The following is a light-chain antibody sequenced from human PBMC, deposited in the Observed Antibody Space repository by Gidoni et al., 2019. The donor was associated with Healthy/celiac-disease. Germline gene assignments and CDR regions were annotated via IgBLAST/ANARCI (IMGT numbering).Light chain of an antibody. CDR2: DAS. V-gene: IGKV3-11*01. CDR3: QQRSNWST. CDR1: QSVSSY. J-gene: IGKJ5*01. Sequence: EIVLPQSPATLSLSPGERATLSCRASQSVSSYLAWYQQKPGQAPRLLIYDASNRATGIPARFSGSGSGTDFTLTISRLEPEDVAVYYCQQRSNWSTFGQGTRLEIK.